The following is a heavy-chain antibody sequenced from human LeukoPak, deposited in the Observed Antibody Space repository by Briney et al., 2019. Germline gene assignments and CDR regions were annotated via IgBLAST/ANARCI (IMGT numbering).Heavy chain of an antibody. CDR2: IYSSGST. V-gene: IGHV4-4*07. Sequence: PSETLSLTCTVSGGSINNYYWSWIRQPAGKGLEWIGRIYSSGSTNHNPSLKSRVTMSVDTSKNQFSLKLSSVTAADTAVYYCAGHHPRNTVDFWGQGTLVTVSS. CDR3: AGHHPRNTVDF. D-gene: IGHD2/OR15-2a*01. CDR1: GGSINNYY. J-gene: IGHJ4*02.